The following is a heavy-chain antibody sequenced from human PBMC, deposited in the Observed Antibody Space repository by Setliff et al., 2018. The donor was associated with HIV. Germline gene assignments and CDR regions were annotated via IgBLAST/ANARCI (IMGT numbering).Heavy chain of an antibody. Sequence: GSLRLSCAASGFTLSDYEMNWVRQAPGKGLEWVSYISSSGGSLYYGASVKGRFTISRDNAKNSLYLQMNSLRAEDTAVYYCATEGPSETPDAFDIWGQGTMVTVSS. CDR3: ATEGPSETPDAFDI. V-gene: IGHV3-48*03. CDR2: ISSSGGSL. CDR1: GFTLSDYE. J-gene: IGHJ3*02.